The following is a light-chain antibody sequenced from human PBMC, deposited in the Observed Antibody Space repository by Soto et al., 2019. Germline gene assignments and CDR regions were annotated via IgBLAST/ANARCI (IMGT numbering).Light chain of an antibody. V-gene: IGKV1-5*03. CDR3: QQAKGFPWT. J-gene: IGKJ1*01. CDR1: QTISSW. Sequence: DIQMTQSPSTLSGSVGDRVTITCRASQTISSWLAWYQQKPGKAPKLLIYKASTLKSGVPSRFSGSGSGTEFTLTISSLQPEDFATYFCQQAKGFPWTFGQGTKVDIK. CDR2: KAS.